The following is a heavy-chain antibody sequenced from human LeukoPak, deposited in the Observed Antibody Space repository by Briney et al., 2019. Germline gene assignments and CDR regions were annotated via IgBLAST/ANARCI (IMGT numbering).Heavy chain of an antibody. CDR1: GYTFSSYY. D-gene: IGHD3-22*01. V-gene: IGHV1-46*01. CDR2: INPSGGST. CDR3: ARVDSSGYYGHYFDY. Sequence: GASVKVSCKASGYTFSSYYMHWVRQAPGQGLEGMGIINPSGGSTTYAQKFQGRVTMTRDTSTSTVYMELSSLRSEDTAVYYCARVDSSGYYGHYFDYWGQGTLVTVSS. J-gene: IGHJ4*02.